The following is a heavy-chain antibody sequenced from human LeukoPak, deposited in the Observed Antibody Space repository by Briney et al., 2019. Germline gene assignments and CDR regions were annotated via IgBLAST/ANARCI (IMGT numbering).Heavy chain of an antibody. CDR2: ISAYSGNT. CDR3: ARDRGYSGYAEYYFDY. D-gene: IGHD5-12*01. Sequence: ASVKVSCKASGYTFTIYDISWVRQAPGQGLEWMGWISAYSGNTNYAQNLQGRVTMTTDTSTSTAYMELRSLSSDDTAVYYCARDRGYSGYAEYYFDYWGQGTLVTVSS. J-gene: IGHJ4*02. CDR1: GYTFTIYD. V-gene: IGHV1-18*01.